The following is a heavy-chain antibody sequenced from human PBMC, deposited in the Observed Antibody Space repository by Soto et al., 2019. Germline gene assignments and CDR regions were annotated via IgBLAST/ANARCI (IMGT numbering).Heavy chain of an antibody. V-gene: IGHV3-23*01. CDR3: AKDHFGITIFGVVTTDDY. CDR2: ISGSGGST. CDR1: GFTFSSYA. Sequence: EVQLLESGGGLVQPGGSLRLSCAASGFTFSSYAMSWVRQAPGKGLEWVSAISGSGGSTYYADSVKGRFTISRDNSKNTLYLQMNSLRAEDTAVYYCAKDHFGITIFGVVTTDDYWGQGTLVTVSS. J-gene: IGHJ4*02. D-gene: IGHD3-3*01.